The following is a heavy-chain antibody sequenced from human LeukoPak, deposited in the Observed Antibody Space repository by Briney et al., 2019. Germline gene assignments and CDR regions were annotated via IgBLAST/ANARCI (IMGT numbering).Heavy chain of an antibody. V-gene: IGHV4-34*01. J-gene: IGHJ4*02. CDR3: ARGGYYDILDY. Sequence: PSETLSLTCAVYGGSFSGYYWSWIRQPPGKGLEWIGEINHSGSTNYNPSLKSRVTISVDTSKNQFSLKLSSVTAADTAVYYCARGGYYDILDYWGQGTLVTVSS. D-gene: IGHD3-9*01. CDR2: INHSGST. CDR1: GGSFSGYY.